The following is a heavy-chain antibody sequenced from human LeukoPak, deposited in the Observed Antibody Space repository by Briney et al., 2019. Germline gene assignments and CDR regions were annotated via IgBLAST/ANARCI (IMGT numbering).Heavy chain of an antibody. D-gene: IGHD6-13*01. Sequence: SETLSLTCAVSGYSINSGYYWGWIRQPPGKGLEWIGYIYYSGSTNYNPSLKSRVTISVDTSKNQFSLKLSSVTAADTAVYYCARGTEWEQQLGLDYWGQGTLVTVSS. CDR2: IYYSGST. J-gene: IGHJ4*02. CDR1: GYSINSGYY. CDR3: ARGTEWEQQLGLDY. V-gene: IGHV4-61*01.